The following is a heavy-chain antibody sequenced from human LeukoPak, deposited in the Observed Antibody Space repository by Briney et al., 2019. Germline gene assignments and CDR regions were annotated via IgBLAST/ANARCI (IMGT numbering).Heavy chain of an antibody. J-gene: IGHJ4*02. CDR3: ARDRGIAVAGTDFDY. V-gene: IGHV4-34*01. CDR2: INHNGNT. CDR1: GGSFRGHF. D-gene: IGHD6-19*01. Sequence: SETLSLTCAVYGGSFRGHFCSWIRQPPGKGLEWIGEINHNGNTNYNPSLKSRVTMSVDTSKNQFSLKLSSVTAADTAVYYCARDRGIAVAGTDFDYWGQGTLVTVSS.